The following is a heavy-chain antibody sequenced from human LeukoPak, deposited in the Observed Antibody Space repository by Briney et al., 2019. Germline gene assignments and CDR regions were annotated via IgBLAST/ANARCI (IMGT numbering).Heavy chain of an antibody. CDR1: GGSISSTYYY. D-gene: IGHD3-3*01. V-gene: IGHV4-39*01. CDR3: ARGGFTIFGVVIGRAFDF. Sequence: SETLSLTCTVSGGSISSTYYYWGWIRQPPGKGLEWIGNFHYSGSNSYNPSLKSRVTISADTSKNQFSLRLSSVTAADTAVYYCARGGFTIFGVVIGRAFDFWGQGTLVTVSS. CDR2: FHYSGSN. J-gene: IGHJ4*02.